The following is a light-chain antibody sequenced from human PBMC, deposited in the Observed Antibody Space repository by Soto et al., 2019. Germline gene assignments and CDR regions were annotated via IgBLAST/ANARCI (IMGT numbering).Light chain of an antibody. V-gene: IGLV2-8*01. J-gene: IGLJ1*01. CDR2: EVT. CDR3: SSSARRKNFV. CDR1: NSDVGGYNY. Sequence: QSALTQPPSASGSPGQSVTIPCTGTNSDVGGYNYVSWYQQYPGKAPKLIIYEVTRRPSGVPDRFSGSKSGNTASLTVSGIQADDEADYYCSSSARRKNFVFGAGTKLTVL.